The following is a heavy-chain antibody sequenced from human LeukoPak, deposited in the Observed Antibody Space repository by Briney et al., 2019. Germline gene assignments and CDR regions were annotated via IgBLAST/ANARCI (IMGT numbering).Heavy chain of an antibody. CDR1: GFTFSSYA. CDR3: ARGNGPNSAGVTY. V-gene: IGHV3-23*01. CDR2: ISGSGGST. D-gene: IGHD4-23*01. Sequence: PGGSLRLSCAASGFTFSSYAMSWVRQAPGKGLEWVSAISGSGGSTYFADSVKGRFTISRDNSKNTLYLQMSSLKTEDTAMYYCARGNGPNSAGVTYWGQGTLVTVSS. J-gene: IGHJ4*02.